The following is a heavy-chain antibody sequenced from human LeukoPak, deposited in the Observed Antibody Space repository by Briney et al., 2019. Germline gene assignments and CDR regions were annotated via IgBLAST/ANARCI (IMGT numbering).Heavy chain of an antibody. D-gene: IGHD4/OR15-4a*01. V-gene: IGHV3-7*01. Sequence: GGSLRLSCAASGFTFSDYYMSWIRQAPGKGLEWVANIKQDGNEKYYVDSVKGRFTISRDNAKNSLDLQMNSLRAEDTAVYYCARDTLGEGEDANYAVYYFDYWGQGTPVTVSS. CDR1: GFTFSDYY. J-gene: IGHJ4*02. CDR2: IKQDGNEK. CDR3: ARDTLGEGEDANYAVYYFDY.